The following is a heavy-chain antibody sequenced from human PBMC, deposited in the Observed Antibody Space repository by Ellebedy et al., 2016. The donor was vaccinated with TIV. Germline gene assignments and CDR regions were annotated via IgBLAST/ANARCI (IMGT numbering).Heavy chain of an antibody. CDR2: FSQSGST. V-gene: IGHV4-39*01. D-gene: IGHD4-17*01. CDR3: ARHSTVTTIGT. CDR1: GDSISSSVYY. J-gene: IGHJ5*02. Sequence: MPSETLSLTCTVSGDSISSSVYYWGWIRQPPGKGLEWIGSFSQSGSTYYNPSLTSRVTSSVATSKNQFYLKLSSVTAADTAIFYCARHSTVTTIGTWGQGALVTVSS.